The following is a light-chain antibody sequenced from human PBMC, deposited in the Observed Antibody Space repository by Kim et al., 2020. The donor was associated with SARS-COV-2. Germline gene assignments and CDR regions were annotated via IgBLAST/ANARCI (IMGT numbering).Light chain of an antibody. J-gene: IGLJ2*01. CDR1: RVRGEY. CDR2: GKN. V-gene: IGLV3-19*01. CDR3: NSRDSNDNVV. Sequence: SVALGKAGRITGEGDRVRGEYATWNQQKPGQDPILVIYGKNNRPAGIPARFSGSSSGNTASLTITGTQAGDEAYYYCNSRDSNDNVVVGGGTQMTVL.